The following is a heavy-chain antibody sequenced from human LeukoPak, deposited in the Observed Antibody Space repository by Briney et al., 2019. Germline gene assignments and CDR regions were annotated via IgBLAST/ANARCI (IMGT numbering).Heavy chain of an antibody. CDR2: ISPSGDIT. V-gene: IGHV3-23*01. CDR1: GFIFSSHG. Sequence: PGGSLRLSCAASGFIFSSHGMNWVRQAPGKGLEWVSGISPSGDITYYADSVKGRFTISRDNAKNTLYLQMNSFRPEDTAVYYCARDYDRYYMDVWGKGTTVTVSS. CDR3: ARDYDRYYMDV. D-gene: IGHD3-3*01. J-gene: IGHJ6*03.